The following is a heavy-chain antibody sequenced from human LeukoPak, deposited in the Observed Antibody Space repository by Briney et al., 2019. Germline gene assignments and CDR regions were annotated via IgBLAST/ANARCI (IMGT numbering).Heavy chain of an antibody. V-gene: IGHV3-30*18. Sequence: PGGSLRLSCAASGFTFSSYGMHWVRQAPGKGLEWVAVISYDGSSKYYADSVKGRFTISRDNSKNTLYLQMNSLRAEDTAVYYCAKEGYCSSTSCQGYFDYWGQGTLVTVSS. CDR3: AKEGYCSSTSCQGYFDY. CDR1: GFTFSSYG. J-gene: IGHJ4*02. D-gene: IGHD2-2*01. CDR2: ISYDGSSK.